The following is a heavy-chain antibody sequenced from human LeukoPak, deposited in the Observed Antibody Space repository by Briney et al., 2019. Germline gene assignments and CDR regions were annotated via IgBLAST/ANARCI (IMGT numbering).Heavy chain of an antibody. CDR1: GYTFTGYY. V-gene: IGHV1-2*02. CDR3: ARGVAARHYYFDY. J-gene: IGHJ4*02. CDR2: INPNSGGT. D-gene: IGHD6-6*01. Sequence: ASVEVSCKASGYTFTGYYMHWVRQAPGQGLEWMGWINPNSGGTNYAQKFQGRVTMTRDTSISTAYMELSRLRSDDTAVYYCARGVAARHYYFDYWGQGTLVTVSS.